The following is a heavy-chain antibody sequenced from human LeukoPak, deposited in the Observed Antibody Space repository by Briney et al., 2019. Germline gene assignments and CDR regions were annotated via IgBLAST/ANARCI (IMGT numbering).Heavy chain of an antibody. Sequence: GGSLRLSCAASGFTFSSYWVSWVRQAPGKGLEWVANIKQDGSEKYYVDSVKGRFTISRDNAKNSLYLQMNSLRAEDTAVYYCARDYDILTGYCRMDVWGQGTTVTVSS. J-gene: IGHJ6*02. D-gene: IGHD3-9*01. CDR3: ARDYDILTGYCRMDV. CDR1: GFTFSSYW. V-gene: IGHV3-7*01. CDR2: IKQDGSEK.